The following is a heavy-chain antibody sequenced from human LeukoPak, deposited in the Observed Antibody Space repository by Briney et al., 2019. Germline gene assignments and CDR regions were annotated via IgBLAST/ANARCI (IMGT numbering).Heavy chain of an antibody. J-gene: IGHJ1*01. CDR2: INPDDSNA. CDR1: GYSFTSYW. CDR3: ARLGIPEYFQD. Sequence: GESLKISCKGSGYSFTSYWIGWVRQMPGKGLGWMGVINPDDSNARYSPSFQGQVSISADKSISTAYLQWRSLKASDSAMYYCARLGIPEYFQDWGQGTLVTVSS. V-gene: IGHV5-51*01.